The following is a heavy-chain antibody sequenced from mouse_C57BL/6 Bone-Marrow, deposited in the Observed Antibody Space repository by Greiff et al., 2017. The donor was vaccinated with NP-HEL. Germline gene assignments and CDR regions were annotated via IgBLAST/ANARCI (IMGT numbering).Heavy chain of an antibody. CDR1: GFNITDDY. V-gene: IGHV14-4*01. CDR2: IDPENGDT. CDR3: TPFYRYDYAMDY. D-gene: IGHD1-1*01. Sequence: VQLQQSGAELVRPGASVKLSCTASGFNITDDYMHWVKQRPEQGLEWIGWIDPENGDTEYASKFQGKATITADTSSNTAYLQLSSLTSEDTAVYYGTPFYRYDYAMDYWGQGTAATVSS. J-gene: IGHJ4*01.